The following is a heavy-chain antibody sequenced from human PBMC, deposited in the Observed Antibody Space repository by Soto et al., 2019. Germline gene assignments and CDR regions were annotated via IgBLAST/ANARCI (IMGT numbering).Heavy chain of an antibody. V-gene: IGHV3-23*01. D-gene: IGHD2-15*01. CDR1: GFTFSSYA. J-gene: IGHJ3*02. CDR3: AKEGVYCSGGSCYRDDAFDI. CDR2: ISGSGGST. Sequence: EVQLLESGGGLVQPGGSLRLSCAASGFTFSSYAMSWVRQAPGKGLEWVSAISGSGGSTYYADSVKGRFTISRDNSKNTLYRQMNSLRAEDTAVYYCAKEGVYCSGGSCYRDDAFDIWGQGTMVTVSS.